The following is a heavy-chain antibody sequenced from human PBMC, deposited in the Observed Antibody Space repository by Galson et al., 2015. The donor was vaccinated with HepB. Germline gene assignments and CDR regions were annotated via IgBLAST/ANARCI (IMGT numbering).Heavy chain of an antibody. CDR2: INAGNGNT. J-gene: IGHJ5*02. D-gene: IGHD1-7*01. CDR3: ARAAWNYDVPQPENWFDP. Sequence: SVKVSCKASGYTFTSYAMHWVRQAPGQRLEWMGWINAGNGNTKYSQKFQGRVTITRDTSASTAYMELSSLRSEDTAVYYCARAAWNYDVPQPENWFDPWGQGTLVTVSS. V-gene: IGHV1-3*01. CDR1: GYTFTSYA.